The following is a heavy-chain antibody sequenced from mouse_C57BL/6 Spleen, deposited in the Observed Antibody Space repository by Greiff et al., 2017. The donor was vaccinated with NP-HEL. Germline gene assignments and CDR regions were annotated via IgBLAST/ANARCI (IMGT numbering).Heavy chain of an antibody. Sequence: EVQGVESGGGLVKPGGSLKLSCAASGFTFSSYAMSWVRQTPEKRLEWVATISDGGSYTYYPDNVKGRFTISRDNAKNNLYLQMSHLKSEDTAMYYCARDNGYDEGYAMDYWGQGTSVTVSS. J-gene: IGHJ4*01. CDR3: ARDNGYDEGYAMDY. D-gene: IGHD2-2*01. CDR2: ISDGGSYT. CDR1: GFTFSSYA. V-gene: IGHV5-4*01.